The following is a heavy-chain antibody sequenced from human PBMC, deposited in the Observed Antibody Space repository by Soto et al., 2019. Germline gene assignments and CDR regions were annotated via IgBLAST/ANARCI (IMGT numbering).Heavy chain of an antibody. J-gene: IGHJ6*02. V-gene: IGHV1-18*01. Sequence: QVQLVQSGAEVKKPGASVKVSCKASGYTFTSYGISWVRQAPGQGLEWMGWISAYNGNTNYAQKLQGRFTMTTDTSTSTAYMELRSLRSDDTAVYYCARVNGVPPYYYYYGMDIWGQGTTVTVSS. D-gene: IGHD2-8*01. CDR3: ARVNGVPPYYYYYGMDI. CDR2: ISAYNGNT. CDR1: GYTFTSYG.